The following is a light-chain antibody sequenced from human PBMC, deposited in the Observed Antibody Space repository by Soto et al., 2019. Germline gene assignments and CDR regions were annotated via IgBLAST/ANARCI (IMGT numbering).Light chain of an antibody. CDR1: QSTSTW. J-gene: IGKJ1*01. CDR2: NAS. Sequence: DIQMTQSPSTLSASVGDRVTITCRASQSTSTWLAWYQQTPGQTPKLLIYNASIIASGVPSRFSGSGSGTEFTLTISSLQPDDFATYYCQQYNSYSPTFGQGTKVDIK. V-gene: IGKV1-5*03. CDR3: QQYNSYSPT.